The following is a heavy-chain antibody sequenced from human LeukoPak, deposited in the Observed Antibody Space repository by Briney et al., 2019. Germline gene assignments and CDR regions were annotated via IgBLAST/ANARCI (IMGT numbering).Heavy chain of an antibody. D-gene: IGHD3-9*01. Sequence: PGGSLRLSCAASGFTFSSYAMSWVRQAPGKGLEWVSSISGSGGSTYYADSVKGRFTISRDNSKNTLYLQMNSLRAEDTALYYCAKSHVLRYFDWSCWGQGALVTVSS. CDR2: ISGSGGST. V-gene: IGHV3-23*01. CDR1: GFTFSSYA. CDR3: AKSHVLRYFDWSC. J-gene: IGHJ4*02.